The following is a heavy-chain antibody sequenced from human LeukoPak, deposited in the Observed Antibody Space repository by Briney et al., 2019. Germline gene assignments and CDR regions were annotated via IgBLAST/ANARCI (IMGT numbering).Heavy chain of an antibody. Sequence: SGTLSLTCAVSGGSISSSNWWSWVRQPPGQGLEWIGEIYHSGSTNYNPSLKSRVTISVDKSKNQFSLKLSSVTAADTAVYYCARVRTDYYGSGSYYRYYHYGMDVWGKGTTVTVSS. D-gene: IGHD3-10*01. J-gene: IGHJ6*04. CDR3: ARVRTDYYGSGSYYRYYHYGMDV. V-gene: IGHV4-4*02. CDR1: GGSISSSNW. CDR2: IYHSGST.